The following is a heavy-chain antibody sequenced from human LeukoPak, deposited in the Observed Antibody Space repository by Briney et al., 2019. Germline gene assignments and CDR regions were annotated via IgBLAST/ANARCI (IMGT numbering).Heavy chain of an antibody. CDR2: IYTSGST. CDR1: GGSISSYY. D-gene: IGHD3-10*01. CDR3: ARGAYYYGSGLPFDP. J-gene: IGHJ5*02. V-gene: IGHV4-4*07. Sequence: PSETLSLTCTVSGGSISSYYWSWIRQPAGKGLEWIGRIYTSGSTNYNPSLKSRVTMSVDTSKNQFSLKLSSVTAADTAVYYCARGAYYYGSGLPFDPWGQGTLVTVYS.